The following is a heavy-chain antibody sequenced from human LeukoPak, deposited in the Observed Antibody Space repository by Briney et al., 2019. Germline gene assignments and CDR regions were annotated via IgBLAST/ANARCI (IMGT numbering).Heavy chain of an antibody. J-gene: IGHJ5*01. CDR2: ISSSSSAI. CDR1: GFTFSSYS. CDR3: ARDLLRYFDWFDY. V-gene: IGHV3-48*01. D-gene: IGHD3-9*01. Sequence: GGSLRLSCAASGFTFSSYSMNWVRQAPGKGLEWVSYISSSSSAIYYADSVKGRFTISRDNAKNSLYLQMNSLRAEDTAVYYCARDLLRYFDWFDYWGQGTLVTVSS.